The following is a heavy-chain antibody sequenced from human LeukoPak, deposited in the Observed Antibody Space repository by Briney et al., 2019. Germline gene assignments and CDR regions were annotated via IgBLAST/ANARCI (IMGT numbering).Heavy chain of an antibody. CDR3: AKDFTPLYYYYMDV. V-gene: IGHV3-23*01. Sequence: GGTLRLSCAASGFTFSSYGMSWVRQAPGKGLEWVSAISGSGGSTYYADSVKGRFTISRDNSKNTLYLQMNSLRAEDTAVYYCAKDFTPLYYYYMDVWGKGTTVTISS. CDR2: ISGSGGST. D-gene: IGHD2-15*01. J-gene: IGHJ6*03. CDR1: GFTFSSYG.